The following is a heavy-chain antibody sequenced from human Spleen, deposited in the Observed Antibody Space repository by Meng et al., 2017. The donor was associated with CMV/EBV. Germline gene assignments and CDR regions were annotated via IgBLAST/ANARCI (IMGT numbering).Heavy chain of an antibody. CDR2: IIPMGETA. CDR1: GGTFSTYA. D-gene: IGHD3-10*01. Sequence: SVKVSCKASGGTFSTYAINWVRQAPGQGLEWMGTIIPMGETAIYTQKFRGRVTITADESTTTAHMEISGLTSEDTAVYYCATDGPGGGSYCLYWGQGNLVTVSS. CDR3: ATDGPGGGSYCLY. V-gene: IGHV1-69*11. J-gene: IGHJ4*02.